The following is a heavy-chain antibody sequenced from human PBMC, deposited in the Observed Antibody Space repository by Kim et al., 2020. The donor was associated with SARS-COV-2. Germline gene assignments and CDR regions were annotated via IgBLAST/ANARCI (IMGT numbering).Heavy chain of an antibody. D-gene: IGHD3-22*01. J-gene: IGHJ4*02. CDR2: ISGSGGST. V-gene: IGHV3-23*01. Sequence: GGSLRLSCAASGFTFSSYAMSWVRQAPGKGLEWVSAISGSGGSTYYADSVKGRFTISRDNSKNTLYLQMNSLRAEDTAVYYCATGYYYDSSGYYYEGGGVYWVQGTLVTVSS. CDR1: GFTFSSYA. CDR3: ATGYYYDSSGYYYEGGGVY.